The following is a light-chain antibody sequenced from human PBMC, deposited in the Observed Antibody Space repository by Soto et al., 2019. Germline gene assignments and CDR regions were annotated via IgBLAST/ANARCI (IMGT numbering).Light chain of an antibody. J-gene: IGKJ1*01. CDR1: QNISRY. V-gene: IGKV1-39*01. Sequence: DIQMTQSPSSLSASVGDRVTITCRASQNISRYLNWYQQKPGKAPELLIYAASSLRSEVPSRFSGSGSGTDFTLTISSLQPEDFASYYCQQSYITPRTFGYGTKVGVK. CDR2: AAS. CDR3: QQSYITPRT.